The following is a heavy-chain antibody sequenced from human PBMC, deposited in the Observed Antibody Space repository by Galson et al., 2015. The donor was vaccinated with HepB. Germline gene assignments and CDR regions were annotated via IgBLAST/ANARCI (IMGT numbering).Heavy chain of an antibody. CDR1: GYKFSMYW. D-gene: IGHD2-15*01. CDR3: ARRQIYGSGLYSMDV. CDR2: IYPSASET. J-gene: IGHJ6*02. V-gene: IGHV5-51*01. Sequence: QSGAEVKKPGESLKISCEASGYKFSMYWIGWVRQMPGRGLEWMGTIYPSASETRYSPSFQGQVTISADKSINTAYLQWSSLKASGTAIYYCARRQIYGSGLYSMDVWGQGTTVTVSS.